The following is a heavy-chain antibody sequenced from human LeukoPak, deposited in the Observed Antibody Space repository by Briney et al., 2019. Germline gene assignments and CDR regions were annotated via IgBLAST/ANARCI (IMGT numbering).Heavy chain of an antibody. CDR2: IWYDGSNK. V-gene: IGHV3-33*01. J-gene: IGHJ4*02. Sequence: GGSLRLSCAASGFTFSSYGMHWVRQAPGKGLEWVAVIWYDGSNKYYADSVKGRFTISRDNSKNTLYLQMNSLRAEDTAVYYCATLPWYSSSSLIDYWGQGTLVTVSS. CDR3: ATLPWYSSSSLIDY. D-gene: IGHD6-6*01. CDR1: GFTFSSYG.